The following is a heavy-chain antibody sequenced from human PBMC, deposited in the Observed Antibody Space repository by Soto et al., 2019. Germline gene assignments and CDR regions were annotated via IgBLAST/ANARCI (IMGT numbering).Heavy chain of an antibody. CDR2: ISGSGGST. CDR1: GFTFSSYA. Sequence: GGFLRLSCAASGFTFSSYAMSWVRQAPGKGLEWVSAISGSGGSTYYADSVKGRFTISRDNSKNTLYLQMNSLRAEDTAVYYCASAYGTMIVVFDYWGQGTLVTVSS. J-gene: IGHJ4*02. D-gene: IGHD3-22*01. CDR3: ASAYGTMIVVFDY. V-gene: IGHV3-23*01.